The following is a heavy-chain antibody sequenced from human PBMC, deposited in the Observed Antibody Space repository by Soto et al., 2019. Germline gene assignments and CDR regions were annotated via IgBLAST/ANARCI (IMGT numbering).Heavy chain of an antibody. J-gene: IGHJ6*02. Sequence: QVQLQESGPGLVKPSETLSLTCTVSGGSISSYYWSWIRQPPGKGLEWIGYIYYSGSTNYNPSLKSRVTISVDTSKNQFSLKLSSVTAADTAVYYCARVGGGYYYYYGMDVWGQGTTVTVSS. V-gene: IGHV4-59*01. CDR1: GGSISSYY. D-gene: IGHD3-10*01. CDR2: IYYSGST. CDR3: ARVGGGYYYYYGMDV.